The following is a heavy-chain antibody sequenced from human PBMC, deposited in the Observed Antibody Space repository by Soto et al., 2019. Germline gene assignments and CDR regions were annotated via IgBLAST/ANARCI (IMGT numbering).Heavy chain of an antibody. CDR3: ARYDFWSGYSAITGWFDP. J-gene: IGHJ5*02. Sequence: ASVKVSCKASGYTFISFGITWVRQAPGQGLEWMGWISGYDAKTDYAQKFRGRVTMTTDTSTSTAYMELRSLRPDDTAVYYCARYDFWSGYSAITGWFDPWGQGTLVTVSS. D-gene: IGHD3-3*01. CDR2: ISGYDAKT. CDR1: GYTFISFG. V-gene: IGHV1-18*01.